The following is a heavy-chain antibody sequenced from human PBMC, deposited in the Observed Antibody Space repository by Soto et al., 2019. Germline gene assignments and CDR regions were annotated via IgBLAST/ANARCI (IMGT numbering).Heavy chain of an antibody. CDR3: AEDGEAVAANRGLDY. D-gene: IGHD6-19*01. CDR2: ISYDGSNK. Sequence: GGSLRLSCAASGFTFSSYGMHWVRQAPGKGLEWVAVISYDGSNKYYADSVKGRFTISRDNSKNTLYLQMNSLRAEDTAVYYCAEDGEAVAANRGLDYWGQGTLVTVSS. V-gene: IGHV3-30*18. CDR1: GFTFSSYG. J-gene: IGHJ4*02.